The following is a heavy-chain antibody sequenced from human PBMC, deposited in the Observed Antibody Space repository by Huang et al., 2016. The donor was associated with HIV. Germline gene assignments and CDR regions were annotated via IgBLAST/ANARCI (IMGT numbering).Heavy chain of an antibody. J-gene: IGHJ4*02. D-gene: IGHD3-22*01. CDR3: ATVDYYDTSGPQRGYFDN. V-gene: IGHV1-69*01. CDR1: GGAFRTFA. Sequence: QVQLVQSGAEVKKPGSSVKVSCKASGGAFRTFAIGWVRQAPGLGLEWMGGIIPTLGTANYAQKFQGRVTIIADESTSTAYMELSSLISEDTAVYYCATVDYYDTSGPQRGYFDNWGQGTLVTVSS. CDR2: IIPTLGTA.